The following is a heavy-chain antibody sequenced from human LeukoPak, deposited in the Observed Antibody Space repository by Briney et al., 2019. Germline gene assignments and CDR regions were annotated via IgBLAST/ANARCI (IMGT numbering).Heavy chain of an antibody. CDR3: ARDRWVFAVVTPRGAFDI. J-gene: IGHJ3*02. Sequence: SSETLSLTCAVYGGSFSGYYWSWIRQPPGKGLEWIGEINHSGSTNYNPSLKSRVTISVDTSKNQFSLKLSSVTAADTAVYNCARDRWVFAVVTPRGAFDIWGQGTMVTVSS. CDR1: GGSFSGYY. V-gene: IGHV4-34*01. CDR2: INHSGST. D-gene: IGHD3-3*01.